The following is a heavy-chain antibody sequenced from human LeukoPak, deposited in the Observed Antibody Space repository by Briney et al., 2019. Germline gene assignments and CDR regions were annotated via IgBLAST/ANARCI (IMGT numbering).Heavy chain of an antibody. V-gene: IGHV3-33*01. D-gene: IGHD3-3*01. CDR3: ARDNHDFWSGLDY. J-gene: IGHJ4*02. CDR1: GFTFSSYG. CDR2: IWYDGSNK. Sequence: AGGSLRLSCAASGFTFSSYGMHWVRQAPGKGLERVAVIWYDGSNKYYADSVKGRFTISRDNSKNTLYLQMNSLRAEDTAVYYCARDNHDFWSGLDYWGQGTLVTVSS.